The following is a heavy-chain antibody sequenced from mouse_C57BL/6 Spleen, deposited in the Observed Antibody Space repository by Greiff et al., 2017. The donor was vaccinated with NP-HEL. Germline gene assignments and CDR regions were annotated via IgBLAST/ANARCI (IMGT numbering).Heavy chain of an antibody. CDR1: GYAFSSSW. V-gene: IGHV1-82*01. J-gene: IGHJ2*01. CDR2: IYPGDGDT. D-gene: IGHD3-2*02. CDR3: AQTAQAYYFDY. Sequence: VKLVESGPELVKPGASVKISCKASGYAFSSSWMNWVKQRPGKGLEWIGRIYPGDGDTNYNGKFKGKATLTADKSSSTAYMQLSSLTSEDSAVYFCAQTAQAYYFDYWGQGTTLTVSS.